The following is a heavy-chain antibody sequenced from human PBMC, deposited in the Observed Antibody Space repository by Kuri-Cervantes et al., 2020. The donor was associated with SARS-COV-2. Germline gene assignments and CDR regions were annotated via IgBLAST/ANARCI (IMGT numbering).Heavy chain of an antibody. D-gene: IGHD2/OR15-2a*01. CDR1: GYTFTSYG. J-gene: IGHJ4*02. Sequence: SVTVSCMASGYTFTSYGISWVRPATGQGLEWMGWISAYNGNTNYAQKLQGRVTLTTDTSTSTAYMELRSLRSDDTAVYYCARVPYDYFYLDYWGQGTLVTVSS. V-gene: IGHV1-18*01. CDR3: ARVPYDYFYLDY. CDR2: ISAYNGNT.